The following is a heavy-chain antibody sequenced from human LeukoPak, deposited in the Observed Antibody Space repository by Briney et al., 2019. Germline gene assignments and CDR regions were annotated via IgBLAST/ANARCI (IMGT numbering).Heavy chain of an antibody. CDR3: AKESKDYDFWSGYPYYYYGMDV. CDR1: GFTFDDYA. D-gene: IGHD3-3*01. V-gene: IGHV3-43*02. J-gene: IGHJ6*02. CDR2: ISGVGGST. Sequence: GGSLRLSCAASGFTFDDYAMHWVRQAPGKGLEWVSLISGVGGSTYYADSVKGRFTISRDNSKNSLYLQMNSLRTEDTALYYCAKESKDYDFWSGYPYYYYGMDVWGQGTTVTVSS.